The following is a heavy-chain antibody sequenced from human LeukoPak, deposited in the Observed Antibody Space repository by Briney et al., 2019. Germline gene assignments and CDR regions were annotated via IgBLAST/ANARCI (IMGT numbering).Heavy chain of an antibody. CDR3: ARDDGGYGNDY. Sequence: GGSRRLSCAASGFTVSSNYMSWVRQAPGKGLEWVSVIYSGGSTYYADSVKGRFTISRDNSKNTLYLQMNSLRAEDTAVYYCARDDGGYGNDYWGQGTLVTVSS. D-gene: IGHD4-17*01. J-gene: IGHJ4*02. CDR2: IYSGGST. CDR1: GFTVSSNY. V-gene: IGHV3-66*01.